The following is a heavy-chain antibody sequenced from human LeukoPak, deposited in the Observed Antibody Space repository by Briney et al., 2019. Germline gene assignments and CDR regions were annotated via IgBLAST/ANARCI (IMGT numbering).Heavy chain of an antibody. CDR1: GYTFTGYY. CDR3: ARDLNYGDSYYYYMDV. D-gene: IGHD4-17*01. Sequence: ASVKASCKASGYTFTGYYMHWVRQAPGQGLEWMGWINPNSGGTNYAQKFQGRVTMTRDTSISTAYMELSRLRSDDTAVYYCARDLNYGDSYYYYMDVWGKGTTVTISS. V-gene: IGHV1-2*02. J-gene: IGHJ6*03. CDR2: INPNSGGT.